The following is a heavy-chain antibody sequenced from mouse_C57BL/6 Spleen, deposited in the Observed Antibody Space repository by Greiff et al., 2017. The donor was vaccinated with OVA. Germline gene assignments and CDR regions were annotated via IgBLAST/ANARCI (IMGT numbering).Heavy chain of an antibody. CDR3: ARGHYYGSSWYCDV. J-gene: IGHJ1*03. D-gene: IGHD1-1*01. V-gene: IGHV1-75*01. CDR1: GYTFTDYY. CDR2: IFPGSGST. Sequence: QVQLKQSGPELVKPGASVKISCKASGYTFTDYYINWVKQRPGQGLEWIGWIFPGSGSTYYNEKFKGKATLTVDKSSSTAYMLLSSLTSEDSAVYFCARGHYYGSSWYCDVWGTGTTVTVSS.